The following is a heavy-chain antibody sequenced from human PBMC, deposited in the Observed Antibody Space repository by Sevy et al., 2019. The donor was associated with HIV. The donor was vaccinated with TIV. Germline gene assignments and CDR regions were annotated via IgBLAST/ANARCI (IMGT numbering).Heavy chain of an antibody. D-gene: IGHD6-13*01. CDR1: GGSVSRSSYY. J-gene: IGHJ6*02. Sequence: SETLSLTCTVSGGSVSRSSYYWGWIRQPPGKGLEWIGSIYYSGSTYYNPSLKGRVTISVDTSKNQFSLKLSAVTAADTAVYYCAPQLVKGGDYYYGMDVWAKGPRSPSP. V-gene: IGHV4-39*01. CDR3: APQLVKGGDYYYGMDV. CDR2: IYYSGST.